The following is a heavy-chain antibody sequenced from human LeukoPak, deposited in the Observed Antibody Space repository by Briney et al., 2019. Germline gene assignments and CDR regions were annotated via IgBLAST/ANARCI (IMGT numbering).Heavy chain of an antibody. D-gene: IGHD2-15*01. CDR1: GFTFSSYE. CDR2: ISGSVRST. CDR3: AKDQLNRFCSGGSCSITHDS. J-gene: IGHJ4*02. Sequence: GGSLRLSCVASGFTFSSYEMNWVRQAPGQGLEWVSAISGSVRSTYYSDSVKGRFTISKDTSKNTLYLQMNSLRAEDTAIYYCAKDQLNRFCSGGSCSITHDSWGQGTLVTVSS. V-gene: IGHV3-23*01.